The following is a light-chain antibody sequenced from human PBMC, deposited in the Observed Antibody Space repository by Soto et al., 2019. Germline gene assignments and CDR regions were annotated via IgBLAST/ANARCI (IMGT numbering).Light chain of an antibody. V-gene: IGKV3-20*01. Sequence: EVVLTQSPGPLSLSPGERATLSCRASQSIRSNYLAWYQQKPGQAPRLLIYGASNRATGIPDRFSGSGSGTDFYLTISRLEPEDFVVYYCQQYGSSRSTFGKGTKVEIK. CDR3: QQYGSSRST. J-gene: IGKJ1*01. CDR2: GAS. CDR1: QSIRSNY.